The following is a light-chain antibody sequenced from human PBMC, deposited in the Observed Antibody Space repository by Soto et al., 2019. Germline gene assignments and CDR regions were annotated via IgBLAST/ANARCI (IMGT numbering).Light chain of an antibody. CDR1: QTISSW. CDR2: KAS. CDR3: QHYASYSGA. V-gene: IGKV1-5*03. J-gene: IGKJ1*01. Sequence: ENQLAPSPIPKSGSVGDRVTIACPASQTISSWLAWYQQKPGKAPKLLIYKASTLKSGFPARFSGSGSGTEFTLTISSLQPDDFATYYCQHYASYSGAFGQGTKVDI.